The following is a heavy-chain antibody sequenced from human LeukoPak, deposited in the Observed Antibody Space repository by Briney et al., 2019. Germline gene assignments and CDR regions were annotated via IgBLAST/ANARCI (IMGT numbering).Heavy chain of an antibody. CDR3: ARTSHESVLYWSDP. CDR1: GYTFTTYG. V-gene: IGHV1-18*01. D-gene: IGHD3-16*01. Sequence: ASVKVSCKASGYTFTTYGIGWVRQAPGQGLEWMGWISGYNGNTNYAQKFQGRVTMTTDTSTSTAYMELRSLRFDDTAVYYCARTSHESVLYWSDPWGQGTLVNVSS. J-gene: IGHJ5*02. CDR2: ISGYNGNT.